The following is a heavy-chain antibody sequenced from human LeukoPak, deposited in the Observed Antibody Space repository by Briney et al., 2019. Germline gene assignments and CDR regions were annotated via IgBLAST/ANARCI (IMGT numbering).Heavy chain of an antibody. Sequence: ETLSLTCTVSGGSISSYYWSWIRQPPGKGLEWIGYIYYSGSTNYNPSLKSRVTISVDTSKNQFSLKLSSVTAADTAVYYCARQLAVADSGVSWFDPWGQGTLVTVSS. CDR2: IYYSGST. D-gene: IGHD6-19*01. CDR3: ARQLAVADSGVSWFDP. CDR1: GGSISSYY. J-gene: IGHJ5*02. V-gene: IGHV4-59*01.